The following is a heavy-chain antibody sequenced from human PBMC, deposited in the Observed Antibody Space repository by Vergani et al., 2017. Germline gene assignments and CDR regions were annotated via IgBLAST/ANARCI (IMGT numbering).Heavy chain of an antibody. J-gene: IGHJ4*02. V-gene: IGHV4-38-2*01. D-gene: IGHD3-9*01. Sequence: QVQLQESGPGLVKPSETLSLTCAVSGFSIDNGYYWDWIRQLPGQGLEWIGSIYRTGRTYFNPSLKSRVTISVDTSNTHFSLRLNSLTAVDTAVYYCARRSGIVYDIFSGTQYFFDFWGQGTLVTVSS. CDR2: IYRTGRT. CDR1: GFSIDNGYY. CDR3: ARRSGIVYDIFSGTQYFFDF.